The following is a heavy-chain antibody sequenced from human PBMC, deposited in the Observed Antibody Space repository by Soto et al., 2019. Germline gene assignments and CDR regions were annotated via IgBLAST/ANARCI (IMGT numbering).Heavy chain of an antibody. J-gene: IGHJ6*02. D-gene: IGHD3-3*01. Sequence: QVQLQESGPGLVKPSETLSLTCTVSGGSISSYYWSWIRQPPGKGLEWIGYIYYSGSTNYNPSLKSRVTISVDTSKNQFSLKLSSVTAADTAVYYCAIAYFGVVTYGMDVWGQGTTVTVSS. CDR2: IYYSGST. CDR1: GGSISSYY. CDR3: AIAYFGVVTYGMDV. V-gene: IGHV4-59*01.